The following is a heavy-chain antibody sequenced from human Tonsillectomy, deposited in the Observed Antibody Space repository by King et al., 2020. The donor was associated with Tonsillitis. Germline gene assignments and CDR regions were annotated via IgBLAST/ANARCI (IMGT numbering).Heavy chain of an antibody. CDR2: ISGSGDST. CDR3: AKDLVVIPTALFYYYMDV. V-gene: IGHV3-23*04. CDR1: GFTFSNYA. Sequence: DVQLVESGGGLVQPGGSLRLSCAASGFTFSNYAMSWVRQAPGKGLEWVSVISGSGDSTYYADSVKGRFTISRDNSKNTLHLQMNSLRAEDTAVYYCAKDLVVIPTALFYYYMDVWGQGTTVTVSS. D-gene: IGHD2-2*01. J-gene: IGHJ6*03.